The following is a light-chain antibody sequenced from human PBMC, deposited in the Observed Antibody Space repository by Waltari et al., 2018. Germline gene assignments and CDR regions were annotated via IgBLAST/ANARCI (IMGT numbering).Light chain of an antibody. CDR3: MQALQTPVT. J-gene: IGKJ3*01. V-gene: IGKV2-28*01. CDR2: LGS. CDR1: QSLLHSNGNYH. Sequence: DIVMTQSPLSLPVTPGEPASISCRSSQSLLHSNGNYHLDWYLQKPGQSPQLLIYLGSNRASGVPDRFSGSGSGTDFTLKISRVEAEDVGVYYCMQALQTPVTFGPGTNVDIK.